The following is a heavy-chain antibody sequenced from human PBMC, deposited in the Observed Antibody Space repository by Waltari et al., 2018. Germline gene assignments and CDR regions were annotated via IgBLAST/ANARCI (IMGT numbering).Heavy chain of an antibody. D-gene: IGHD1-1*01. CDR3: ARYGSKYYFDY. Sequence: QVQLQESGPGLVKPSQTLSLTCTVSGGSISSGGYYWSWIRQHPGKGLEWIGYIYYSGSTYYNPALMSRVTISVDTSKNQFSLKLSSVTAADTAVYYCARYGSKYYFDYWGQGTLVTVSS. J-gene: IGHJ4*02. V-gene: IGHV4-31*03. CDR2: IYYSGST. CDR1: GGSISSGGYY.